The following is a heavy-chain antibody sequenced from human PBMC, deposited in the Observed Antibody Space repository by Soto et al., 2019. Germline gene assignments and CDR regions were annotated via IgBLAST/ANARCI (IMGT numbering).Heavy chain of an antibody. CDR1: GGTVSSYA. CDR2: IIPIFGTA. V-gene: IGHV1-69*13. D-gene: IGHD3-22*01. J-gene: IGHJ5*02. CDR3: ASQYYYDSSAGWFDP. Sequence: ASVKVACKAPGGTVSSYAISWGRPAPGQGLEWMVGIIPIFGTANYAQKFQGRVTITADESTSTAYMELSSLRSEDTAVYYCASQYYYDSSAGWFDPWGQGTLVTVSS.